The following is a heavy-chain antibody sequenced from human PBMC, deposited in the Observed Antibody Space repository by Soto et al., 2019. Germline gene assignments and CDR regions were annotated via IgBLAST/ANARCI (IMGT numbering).Heavy chain of an antibody. V-gene: IGHV4-59*08. Sequence: QVQLQESGPGLVKPSETLSLTCTVSGGSISSYYWSWIRQPPGKGLEWIGYMYYSGSTNYNPSLKSRVSISVDTSKNQFSLKLSSVTAADTAVYYCARRWGTTFDYWGQGTLVTVSS. CDR1: GGSISSYY. J-gene: IGHJ4*02. CDR3: ARRWGTTFDY. CDR2: MYYSGST. D-gene: IGHD3-16*01.